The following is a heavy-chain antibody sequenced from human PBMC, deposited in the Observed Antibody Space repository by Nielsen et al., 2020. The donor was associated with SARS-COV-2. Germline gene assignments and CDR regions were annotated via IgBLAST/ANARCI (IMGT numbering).Heavy chain of an antibody. CDR1: GGSFSGYY. CDR3: ARGSISMVRGVTQNYYYYYGMDV. CDR2: INHSGST. Sequence: SETLSLTCAVYGGSFSGYYWSWTRQPPGKGLEWIGEINHSGSTNYNPSLKSRVTISVDTSKNQFSLKLSSVTAADTAVYYCARGSISMVRGVTQNYYYYYGMDVWGQGTTVTVSS. D-gene: IGHD3-10*01. V-gene: IGHV4-34*01. J-gene: IGHJ6*02.